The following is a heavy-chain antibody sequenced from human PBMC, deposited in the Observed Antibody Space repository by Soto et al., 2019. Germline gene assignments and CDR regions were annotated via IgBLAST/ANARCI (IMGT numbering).Heavy chain of an antibody. V-gene: IGHV3-23*01. CDR1: GFTFSSYA. Sequence: GGSLRLSCAASGFTFSSYAMSWVRQAPGKGLEWVSAISGSGGSTYYADSVKGRFTISRDNSKNTLYLQMNSLRAEDTAVYYCATRPAPYCSSTSCLFDYWGQGTLVTVSS. CDR3: ATRPAPYCSSTSCLFDY. CDR2: ISGSGGST. J-gene: IGHJ4*02. D-gene: IGHD2-2*01.